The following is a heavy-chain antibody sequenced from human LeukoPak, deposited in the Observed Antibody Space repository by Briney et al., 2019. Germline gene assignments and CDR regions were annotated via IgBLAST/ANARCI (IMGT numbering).Heavy chain of an antibody. D-gene: IGHD4-17*01. CDR1: GGSISSYY. CDR3: ARDLGGFGDYGSYYYYGMDV. V-gene: IGHV4-4*07. J-gene: IGHJ6*02. Sequence: SETLSLTCTVSGGSISSYYWSWIRQPAGKGLEWIGRIYTSGSTNYNPFLKGRVTMSVDTSKNQFSLKLISVTAADSAVYYCARDLGGFGDYGSYYYYGMDVWGQGTTVTVS. CDR2: IYTSGST.